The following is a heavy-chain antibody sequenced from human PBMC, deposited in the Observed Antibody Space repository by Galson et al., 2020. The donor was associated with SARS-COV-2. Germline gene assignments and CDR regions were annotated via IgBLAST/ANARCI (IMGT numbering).Heavy chain of an antibody. CDR1: GFSFTSYA. D-gene: IGHD2-2*01. CDR3: ARGDEVVPAAYYYYSYRGMDV. CDR2: TSYDGSNR. Sequence: TGGSLRLSCAASGFSFTSYAMHWVRQAPGKGLEWVAVTSYDGSNRHYGDSVRGRFTISRDNSKNTVYLQMNSLRGDDTAVYYCARGDEVVPAAYYYYSYRGMDVWGQGTTVTVSS. V-gene: IGHV3-30-3*01. J-gene: IGHJ6*02.